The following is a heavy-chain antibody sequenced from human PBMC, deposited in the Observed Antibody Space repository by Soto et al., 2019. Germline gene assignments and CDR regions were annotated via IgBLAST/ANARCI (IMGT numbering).Heavy chain of an antibody. J-gene: IGHJ6*02. V-gene: IGHV3-15*02. CDR3: TTEGIGNVRWWYDGMDD. Sequence: EVQLVESGGTLVKPGESLRLSCAASGLPFADAYMSWVRQAPGTGLEWVGRIEDTSKGGSIGYAAPVKGRFAISRDDSKNTVYLQMNSLTTEDTAVYYCTTEGIGNVRWWYDGMDDWGQGTTVTVSS. CDR1: GLPFADAY. D-gene: IGHD2-15*01. CDR2: IEDTSKGGSI.